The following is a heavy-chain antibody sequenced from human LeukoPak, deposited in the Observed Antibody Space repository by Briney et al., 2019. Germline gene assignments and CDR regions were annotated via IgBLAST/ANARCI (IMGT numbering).Heavy chain of an antibody. CDR3: SKKIEMATISHLDF. D-gene: IGHD5-24*01. V-gene: IGHV3-23*01. CDR1: GFTFSSFA. J-gene: IGHJ4*02. Sequence: GGSLRLSCAASGFTFSSFAMSWVRQAPGKGLEGVSAISGSGGSTYYADSVKGRFTISRHNSKNPLYLQMNSLRAEDTAVYYCSKKIEMATISHLDFWGQETLVSVSS. CDR2: ISGSGGST.